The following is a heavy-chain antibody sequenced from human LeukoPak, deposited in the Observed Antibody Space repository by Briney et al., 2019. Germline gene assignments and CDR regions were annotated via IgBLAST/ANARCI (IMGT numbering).Heavy chain of an antibody. CDR1: GFTFSDYY. CDR2: ISSSGSTI. V-gene: IGHV3-11*01. CDR3: AKEGPYDSSGSFDY. Sequence: GGSLRLSCAASGFTFSDYYMSWIRQAPGKGLEWVSYISSSGSTIYYADSVKGRFTISRDNAKNSLYLQMNSLRTEDTALYYCAKEGPYDSSGSFDYWGQGTLVTVSS. J-gene: IGHJ4*02. D-gene: IGHD3-22*01.